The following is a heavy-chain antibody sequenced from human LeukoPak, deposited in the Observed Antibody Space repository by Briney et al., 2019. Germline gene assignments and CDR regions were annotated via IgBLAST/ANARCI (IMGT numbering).Heavy chain of an antibody. J-gene: IGHJ6*02. Sequence: CIAYIYYTGTTTYNPSLKSPVTISVHTSKNHFSLKLSSVTAADTAVYYCATLKSYYGMDVWGQGTTVTVSS. CDR2: IYYTGTT. V-gene: IGHV4-59*08. CDR3: ATLKSYYGMDV.